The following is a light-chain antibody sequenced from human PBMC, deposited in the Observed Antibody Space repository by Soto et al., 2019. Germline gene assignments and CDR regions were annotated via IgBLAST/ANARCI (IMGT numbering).Light chain of an antibody. CDR2: DES. CDR1: QSVSSY. CDR3: QQIDSTPWT. V-gene: IGKV1-39*01. Sequence: DIDMTQSPSSLSASVGDRVTITCRASQSVSSYLNWYQQKPGNAPKLLIYDESSMQSGVPARFSGSGSGTDFTLTISSLQPEDCATYYCQQIDSTPWTFGQGTKVEIK. J-gene: IGKJ1*01.